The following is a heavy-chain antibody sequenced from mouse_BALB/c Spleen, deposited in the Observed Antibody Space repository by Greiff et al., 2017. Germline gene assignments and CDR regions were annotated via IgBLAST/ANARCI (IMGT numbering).Heavy chain of an antibody. D-gene: IGHD2-1*01. Sequence: EVHLVESGGGLVQPGGSRKLSCAASGFTFSSFGMHWVRQAPEKGLEWVAYISSGSSTIYYADTVKGRFTISRDNPKNTLFLQMTSLRSEDTAMYYCARDYGNYAWFAYWGQGTLVTVSA. CDR1: GFTFSSFG. CDR2: ISSGSSTI. V-gene: IGHV5-17*02. J-gene: IGHJ3*01. CDR3: ARDYGNYAWFAY.